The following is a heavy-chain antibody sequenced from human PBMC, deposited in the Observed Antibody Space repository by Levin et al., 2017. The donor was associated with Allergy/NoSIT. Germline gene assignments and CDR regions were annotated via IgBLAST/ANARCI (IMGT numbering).Heavy chain of an antibody. CDR2: VSPMFGTA. J-gene: IGHJ4*02. V-gene: IGHV1-69*13. CDR1: GVTVSTYA. Sequence: GASVKVSCKPSGVTVSTYAFTWVRQAPGQGLEWMGGVSPMFGTANYSEKFQDRLTITADDPTTTAYMELRNLRSADTALYYCARDSGAYGWALDDWGQGTLVTVS. CDR3: ARDSGAYGWALDD. D-gene: IGHD2-8*02.